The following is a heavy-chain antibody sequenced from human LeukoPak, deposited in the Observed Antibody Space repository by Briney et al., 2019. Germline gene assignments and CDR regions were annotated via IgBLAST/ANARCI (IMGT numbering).Heavy chain of an antibody. CDR1: GFTFSSYE. CDR2: ISSSGSTI. CDR3: ARDLLGYYDSF. Sequence: PGGPLRLSCAASGFTFSSYEMNWVRQAPGKGLEWVSYISSSGSTIYYADSVKGRFTISRDNAKNSLYLQMNSLRAEDTAVYYCARDLLGYYDSFWGQGTLVTVSS. J-gene: IGHJ4*02. V-gene: IGHV3-48*03. D-gene: IGHD3-22*01.